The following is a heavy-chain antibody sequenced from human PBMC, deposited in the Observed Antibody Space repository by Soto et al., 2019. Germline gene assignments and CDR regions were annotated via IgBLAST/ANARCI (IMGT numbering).Heavy chain of an antibody. D-gene: IGHD3-16*02. CDR1: GITLSNSW. J-gene: IGHJ4*02. V-gene: IGHV3-15*02. Sequence: DVQLVESGGALVKPGGSLRLSCAASGITLSNSWMSWVRQAPGGGLAWVDRILSVSDGERTDYAAPVRGRFSISRDDSKNTRHLEMNPLKTEDTGVYYCNTYDYIRGSDRYRWAYWGQGTPVTFSS. CDR3: NTYDYIRGSDRYRWAY. CDR2: ILSVSDGERT.